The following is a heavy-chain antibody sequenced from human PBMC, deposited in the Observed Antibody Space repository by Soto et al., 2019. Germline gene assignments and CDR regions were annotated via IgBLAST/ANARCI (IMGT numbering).Heavy chain of an antibody. D-gene: IGHD3-16*02. Sequence: PGGSLRLSCAASGFTFSSYAMHWVRQAPGKGLEWVAVISYDGSNKYYADSVKGRLTISRDNSKNTLYLQMNSLRAEDTAVYYCARERVITFGGVIVIAGSDAFDIWGQGTMVTVSS. CDR3: ARERVITFGGVIVIAGSDAFDI. CDR2: ISYDGSNK. J-gene: IGHJ3*02. V-gene: IGHV3-30-3*01. CDR1: GFTFSSYA.